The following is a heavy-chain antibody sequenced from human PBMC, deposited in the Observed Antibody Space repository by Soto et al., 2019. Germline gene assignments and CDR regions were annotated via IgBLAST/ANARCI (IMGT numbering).Heavy chain of an antibody. CDR2: IYWDDDK. D-gene: IGHD3-10*01. V-gene: IGHV2-5*02. Sequence: QITLKESGPTLVKPTQTLTLTCTFSGFSLSSTRMTVGWIRQTPVKDLQWLALIYWDDDKRYSPFMKSRLTIPTEPSKHQVVLTMAHMERVVTARYYVDHIVVDGLGYSFDYWGQGTLVTVAS. CDR3: DHIVVDGLGYSFDY. J-gene: IGHJ4*02. CDR1: GFSLSSTRMT.